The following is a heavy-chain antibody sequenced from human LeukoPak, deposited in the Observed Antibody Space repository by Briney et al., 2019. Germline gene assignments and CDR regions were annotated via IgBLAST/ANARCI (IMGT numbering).Heavy chain of an antibody. CDR2: IHHSGST. CDR3: ARVMRYFDWSLPTDYYFDY. D-gene: IGHD3-9*01. Sequence: NPSETLSLTCAFYGGSFSGYYWSWIRQPPGKGLEWIGEIHHSGSTNYNPSLKSRVTISVDTSKNQFSLKLSSVTAADTAVYYCARVMRYFDWSLPTDYYFDYWGQGTLVTVSS. CDR1: GGSFSGYY. V-gene: IGHV4-34*01. J-gene: IGHJ4*02.